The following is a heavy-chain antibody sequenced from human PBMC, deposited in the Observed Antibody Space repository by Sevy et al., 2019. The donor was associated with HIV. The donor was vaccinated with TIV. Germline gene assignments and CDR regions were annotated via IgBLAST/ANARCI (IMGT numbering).Heavy chain of an antibody. V-gene: IGHV3-11*01. Sequence: GGSLRLSCAASGFTFSDYYMSWIRQAPGKGLEWVSYISSSGSTIYYADSVKGRFTISRDNAKNSLYLQMNSLRAEDPAVYYCARTGGRRRSTMVRGEGWFDPWGQGTLVTVSS. CDR2: ISSSGSTI. D-gene: IGHD3-10*01. CDR3: ARTGGRRRSTMVRGEGWFDP. CDR1: GFTFSDYY. J-gene: IGHJ5*02.